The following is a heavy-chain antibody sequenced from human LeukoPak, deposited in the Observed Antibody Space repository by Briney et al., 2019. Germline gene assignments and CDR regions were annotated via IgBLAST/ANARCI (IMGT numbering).Heavy chain of an antibody. CDR1: GFTFSSYG. J-gene: IGHJ6*02. Sequence: GRSLRLSCAASGFTFSSYGMHWVRQAPGKGLGWVAVISYDGSNKYYADSVKGRFTISRDNSKNTLYLQMNSLRAEDTAVYYCAKQAYGSGSYSHMDVWGQGTTVTVSS. D-gene: IGHD3-10*01. V-gene: IGHV3-30*18. CDR2: ISYDGSNK. CDR3: AKQAYGSGSYSHMDV.